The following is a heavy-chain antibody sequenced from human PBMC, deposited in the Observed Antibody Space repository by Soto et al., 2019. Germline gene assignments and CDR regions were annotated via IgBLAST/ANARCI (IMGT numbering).Heavy chain of an antibody. CDR3: ARESRVLMVGAPAFDY. Sequence: PGGSLRLSCAASGFTFSSYLMHWVRQAPGKGLVWVSRINSDGSSTSYADSVKGRFTISRDNAKNTLYLQMNSLRAEGTAVYYCARESRVLMVGAPAFDYWGQGTLVTVSS. J-gene: IGHJ4*02. V-gene: IGHV3-74*01. CDR2: INSDGSST. CDR1: GFTFSSYL. D-gene: IGHD1-26*01.